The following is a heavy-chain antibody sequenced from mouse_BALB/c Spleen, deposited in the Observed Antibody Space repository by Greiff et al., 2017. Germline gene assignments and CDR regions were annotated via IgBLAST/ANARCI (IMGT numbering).Heavy chain of an antibody. Sequence: EVQLVESGGGLVQPGGSLRLSCATSGFTFTDYYMSWVRQPPGKALEWLGFIRNKANGYTTEYSASVKGRFTISRDNSQSILYLQMNTLRAEDSATYYCARDMDYGYDDAMDYWGQGTSVTVSS. D-gene: IGHD2-2*01. V-gene: IGHV7-3*02. CDR2: IRNKANGYTT. J-gene: IGHJ4*01. CDR1: GFTFTDYY. CDR3: ARDMDYGYDDAMDY.